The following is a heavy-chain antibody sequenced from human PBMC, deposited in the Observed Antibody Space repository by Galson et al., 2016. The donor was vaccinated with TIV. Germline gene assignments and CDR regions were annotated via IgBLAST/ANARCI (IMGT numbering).Heavy chain of an antibody. CDR3: ARIQGNDYVDY. CDR2: IYHSEST. Sequence: ETLSLTCSVSGYSIISGYYWGWIRQPPGKGLEWIGTIYHSESTYYNPSLKSRITTSLDTSKKQFSLKLSSVTAADTAVYCCARIQGNDYVDYWGQGTLVTVSS. J-gene: IGHJ4*02. CDR1: GYSIISGYY. V-gene: IGHV4-38-2*01.